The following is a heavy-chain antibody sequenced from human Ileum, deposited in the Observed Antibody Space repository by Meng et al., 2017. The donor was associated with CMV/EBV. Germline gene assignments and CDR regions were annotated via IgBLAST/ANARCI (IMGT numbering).Heavy chain of an antibody. V-gene: IGHV3-74*01. Sequence: AASGFTRSSFWMHWVRQAPGKGLVWVSRINSDGSSTTYADSLKGRFIISRDNAKNTLYLQMNSLRTEDTAVYYCARGGVTTGAVINYWGQGTLVTVSS. D-gene: IGHD3-3*01. CDR1: GFTRSSFW. CDR3: ARGGVTTGAVINY. CDR2: INSDGSST. J-gene: IGHJ4*02.